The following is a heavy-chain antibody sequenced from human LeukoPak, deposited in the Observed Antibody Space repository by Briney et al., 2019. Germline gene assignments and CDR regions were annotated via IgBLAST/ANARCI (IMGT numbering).Heavy chain of an antibody. CDR1: GFTFSTYA. CDR2: ISGSGGTT. V-gene: IGHV3-23*01. D-gene: IGHD1-7*01. Sequence: GGSLRLSCAASGFTFSTYAMSWVRQAPGKGLEWVSAISGSGGTTYYADSVKGRFTISRDNSKNTLYLQMNSLRAEDTAVYYCAKDRDWNYWTDYWGQGTLVTVSS. J-gene: IGHJ4*02. CDR3: AKDRDWNYWTDY.